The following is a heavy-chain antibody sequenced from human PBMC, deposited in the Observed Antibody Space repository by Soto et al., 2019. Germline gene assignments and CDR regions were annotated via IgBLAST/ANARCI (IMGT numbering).Heavy chain of an antibody. D-gene: IGHD3-10*01. CDR2: ISYDGTNK. V-gene: IGHV3-30*18. CDR1: GFTFSSYG. Sequence: PGGSLRLSCAASGFTFSSYGMHWVRQAPGKGLAWVAVISYDGTNKYYADSVKGRFTISRDNSKNTLYLQMNSLRAEDTAVYYCAKDRYYYGSGSYYTYYYYGMDVWGQGTTVTVSS. CDR3: AKDRYYYGSGSYYTYYYYGMDV. J-gene: IGHJ6*02.